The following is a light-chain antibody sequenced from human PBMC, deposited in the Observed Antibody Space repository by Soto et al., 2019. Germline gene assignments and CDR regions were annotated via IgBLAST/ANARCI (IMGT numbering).Light chain of an antibody. CDR1: QSVGSN. V-gene: IGKV3-15*01. CDR3: QQYTKRWT. CDR2: SAA. Sequence: EIVMTQSPATLSVSPGERVTLSCRASQSVGSNLAWYQKKPGQAPRLLIYSAATRATGIPARFSGSGSGTEFTLTISSLQSEDFGVYYRQQYTKRWTFGQGTKVEIK. J-gene: IGKJ1*01.